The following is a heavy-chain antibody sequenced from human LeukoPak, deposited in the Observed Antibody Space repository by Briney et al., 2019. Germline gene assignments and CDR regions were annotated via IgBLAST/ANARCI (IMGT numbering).Heavy chain of an antibody. V-gene: IGHV3-30*02. J-gene: IGHJ4*02. CDR1: GFTFSSYG. CDR3: AKDHIVVVPAAMYYFDY. CDR2: IRYDGSNK. Sequence: GGSLRLSCAASGFTFSSYGMHWVRQAPGKGLEWVAFIRYDGSNKYYADSVKGRFTISRDNSKNTLYLQMDSLRAEDTAVYYCAKDHIVVVPAAMYYFDYWGQGTPVTVSS. D-gene: IGHD2-2*01.